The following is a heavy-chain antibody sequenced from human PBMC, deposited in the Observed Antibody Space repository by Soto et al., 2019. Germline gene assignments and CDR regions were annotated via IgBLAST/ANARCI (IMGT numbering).Heavy chain of an antibody. CDR1: FVSISSYY. J-gene: IGHJ3*02. CDR2: IYFMGST. V-gene: IGHV4-59*08. Sequence: SVTLSLTCTVSFVSISSYYRFCIRQPPGKRLEWIGYIYFMGSTNYNPSLKSRVTISVDTSKNQFSLKLSSVTAADTAVYYCARNQGKYYDFWSGYYAPDAFDIWGQGTMVTVSS. CDR3: ARNQGKYYDFWSGYYAPDAFDI. D-gene: IGHD3-3*01.